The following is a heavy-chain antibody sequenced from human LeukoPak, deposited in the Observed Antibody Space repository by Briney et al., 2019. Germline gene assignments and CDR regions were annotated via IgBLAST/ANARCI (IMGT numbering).Heavy chain of an antibody. Sequence: SETLSLTCTVSGGSISNYYWSWIRQPPGKGLEWIGYIHSSGRTKYDPSLESRATISIDTSMNQFSLKVSSVTAPDTAVYYCARHQDGYGDYFDFWGQGILVTVSS. CDR3: ARHQDGYGDYFDF. D-gene: IGHD5-24*01. CDR1: GGSISNYY. J-gene: IGHJ4*02. V-gene: IGHV4-59*08. CDR2: IHSSGRT.